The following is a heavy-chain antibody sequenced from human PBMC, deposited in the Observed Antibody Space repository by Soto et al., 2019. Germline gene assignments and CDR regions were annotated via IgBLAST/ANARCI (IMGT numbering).Heavy chain of an antibody. D-gene: IGHD4-17*01. CDR3: ATRSGDYVGWFDP. V-gene: IGHV4-4*02. CDR2: IYHSGTA. CDR1: SGSISSSNW. J-gene: IGHJ5*02. Sequence: SETLSLTCAVSSGSISSSNWWSWVRQPPGKGLEWIGEIYHSGTANYSPSLKSRLAIDVDTSKNQFSLRLSSVTAADTAVYYCATRSGDYVGWFDPWGQGTRVTVSS.